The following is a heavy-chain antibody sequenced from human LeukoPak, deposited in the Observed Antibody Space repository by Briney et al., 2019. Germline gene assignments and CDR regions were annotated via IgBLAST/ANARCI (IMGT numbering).Heavy chain of an antibody. Sequence: SETLSLTCAVYGGSFSGYYWSWIRQPPGKGLEWIGEINDSGSTNYNPSLKSRVTISVDTSKNQFSLTLSSVTAADTAVYYCAREGSSSDPGWFDPWGQGTLVTVSS. CDR2: INDSGST. CDR3: AREGSSSDPGWFDP. V-gene: IGHV4-34*01. CDR1: GGSFSGYY. D-gene: IGHD6-6*01. J-gene: IGHJ5*02.